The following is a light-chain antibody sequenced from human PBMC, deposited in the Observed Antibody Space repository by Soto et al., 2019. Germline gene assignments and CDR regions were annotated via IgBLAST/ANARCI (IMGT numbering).Light chain of an antibody. CDR2: DAS. Sequence: EIVMTQSPATLSVSPGEGATLSCRPSQSVDKDLAWYRQKPGQAPSLLVYDASTRATGVPARFSGSGSGTEFTLTITSLQSEDFAVYYCQQRSNWPPTFGQGTKVGIK. CDR1: QSVDKD. CDR3: QQRSNWPPT. V-gene: IGKV3-15*01. J-gene: IGKJ1*01.